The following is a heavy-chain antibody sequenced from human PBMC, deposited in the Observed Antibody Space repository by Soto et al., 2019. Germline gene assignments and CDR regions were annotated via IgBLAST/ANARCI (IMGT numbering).Heavy chain of an antibody. V-gene: IGHV4-59*01. J-gene: IGHJ6*02. Sequence: SETLSLTCTVSGGSISSYYRSWIRQPPGKVLEWIGYIYYSGSTNYNPSLKSRVTIAVDTSKSQFSLKLSAVTAADTAVYYCARGRPMGSSWYTYGMDVWGQGTTVTVSS. CDR2: IYYSGST. CDR3: ARGRPMGSSWYTYGMDV. CDR1: GGSISSYY. D-gene: IGHD6-13*01.